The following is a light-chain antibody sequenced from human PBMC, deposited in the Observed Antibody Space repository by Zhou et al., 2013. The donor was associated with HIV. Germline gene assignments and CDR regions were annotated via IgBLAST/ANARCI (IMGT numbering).Light chain of an antibody. CDR3: QQRTNWAPP. V-gene: IGKV3-11*01. CDR1: QSVNSDY. Sequence: EIVLTQSPGTLSLSPGERATLSCRASQSVNSDYLAWYQHKPGQPPRLLIFDASNRATGIPARFSGSGSGTDFTLTISRLEPEDSAVYYCQQRTNWAPPFGGGTRVEI. J-gene: IGKJ4*01. CDR2: DAS.